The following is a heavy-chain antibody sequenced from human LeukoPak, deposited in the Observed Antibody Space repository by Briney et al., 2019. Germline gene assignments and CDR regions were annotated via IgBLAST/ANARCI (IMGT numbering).Heavy chain of an antibody. J-gene: IGHJ4*02. CDR1: VGSISSYY. CDR3: ARQSRGIAVAGLDC. V-gene: IGHV4-59*08. D-gene: IGHD6-19*01. Sequence: SETLSLTCTVSVGSISSYYWSWIRQPPGKGLEGIGYIYYSGSTNYNPSLKSRVTISVDPSKNQFSLKLSSVTAADTAVYYCARQSRGIAVAGLDCWGQGTLVTVSS. CDR2: IYYSGST.